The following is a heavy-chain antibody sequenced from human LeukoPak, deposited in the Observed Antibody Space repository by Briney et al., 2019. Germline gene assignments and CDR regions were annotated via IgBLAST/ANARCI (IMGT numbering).Heavy chain of an antibody. J-gene: IGHJ6*03. V-gene: IGHV3-53*01. CDR2: IYSGGST. D-gene: IGHD2-15*01. Sequence: PGGSLRLSXAASGFTVSSNYMSWVRQAPGKGLEWVSVIYSGGSTYYADSVKGRFTISRDNSKNTLYLQMNSLRAEDTAVYYCARGGSPYYMDVWGKGTTVTVSS. CDR3: ARGGSPYYMDV. CDR1: GFTVSSNY.